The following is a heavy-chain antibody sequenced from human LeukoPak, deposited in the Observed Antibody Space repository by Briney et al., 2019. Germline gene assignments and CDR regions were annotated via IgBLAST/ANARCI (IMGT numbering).Heavy chain of an antibody. CDR3: ARHFYSSSTGWFYFDD. CDR2: IYYSGST. V-gene: IGHV4-59*08. Sequence: SETLSLTCTVSGGSITSYYWSWIRQPPGKGLEWIGYIYYSGSTNYNPSLKSRVTISADTSENQFSLKLSSVTAADTAVYYCARHFYSSSTGWFYFDDWGQGILVTVSS. D-gene: IGHD6-19*01. CDR1: GGSITSYY. J-gene: IGHJ4*02.